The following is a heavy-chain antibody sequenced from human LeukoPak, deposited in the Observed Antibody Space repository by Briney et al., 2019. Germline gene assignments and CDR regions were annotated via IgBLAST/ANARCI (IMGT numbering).Heavy chain of an antibody. CDR3: AKGGQTAARDMDV. J-gene: IGHJ6*03. V-gene: IGHV3-30*18. D-gene: IGHD2-2*01. CDR2: ISYDGSNK. Sequence: PGKSLRLSCAASGFTFSDHGIHWVRQAPGKGLEWVAVISYDGSNKYYADSVKGRFTISRDNSKNSLYLQMNSLRSEDTALYYCAKGGQTAARDMDVWGKGTTVTVSS. CDR1: GFTFSDHG.